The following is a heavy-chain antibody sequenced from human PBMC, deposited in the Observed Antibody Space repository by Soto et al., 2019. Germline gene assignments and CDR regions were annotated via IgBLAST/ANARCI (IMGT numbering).Heavy chain of an antibody. D-gene: IGHD3-22*01. CDR3: ARAYTSGYQSHFDF. J-gene: IGHJ4*02. CDR1: GYTFTSYY. Sequence: ASVKVSCKASGYTFTSYYIHWVRQAPGRGLEWMGIMNLSGDYTKYEQRFQGRVTMTRDTSTSTVYMELSSLRSEDTAVYYCARAYTSGYQSHFDFWGQGTLVTVSS. V-gene: IGHV1-46*01. CDR2: MNLSGDYT.